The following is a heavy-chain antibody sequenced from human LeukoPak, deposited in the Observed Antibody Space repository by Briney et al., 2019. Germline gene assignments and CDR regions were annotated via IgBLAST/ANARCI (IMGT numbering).Heavy chain of an antibody. CDR2: ISPSGSYI. J-gene: IGHJ4*02. V-gene: IGHV3-21*04. Sequence: GPSLRLSCVASGFSFSGYSINSVRQAPGKGLEWVSSISPSGSYIYYAASVKGRSTISRDNATNSLYLQMNSLRAEDTAVYCCAKELRVAGRTKGFDYWGQGTLVTVSS. D-gene: IGHD2-8*01. CDR3: AKELRVAGRTKGFDY. CDR1: GFSFSGYS.